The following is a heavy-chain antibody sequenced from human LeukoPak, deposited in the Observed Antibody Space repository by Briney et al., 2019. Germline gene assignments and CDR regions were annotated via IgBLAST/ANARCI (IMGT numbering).Heavy chain of an antibody. Sequence: PSETLSLTCTVSGGSISSSSYYWGWIRQPPGKGLEWIGSIYYSGSTYYNPSLKSRVTISVDTSKNQFSLKLSSVTAADTAVYYCARGGTAMVWGYNWFDPWGQGTLVTVSS. CDR1: GGSISSSSYY. J-gene: IGHJ5*02. V-gene: IGHV4-39*07. CDR2: IYYSGST. CDR3: ARGGTAMVWGYNWFDP. D-gene: IGHD5-18*01.